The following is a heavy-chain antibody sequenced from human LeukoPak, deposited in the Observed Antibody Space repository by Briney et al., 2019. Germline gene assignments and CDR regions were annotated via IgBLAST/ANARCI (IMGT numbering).Heavy chain of an antibody. V-gene: IGHV3-21*01. J-gene: IGHJ4*02. D-gene: IGHD3-16*02. CDR3: ARGGEFLYDYVWGSYREFDY. CDR1: GFTFSSYS. Sequence: GGSLRLSCAASGFTFSSYSMNWVRQAPGKGLEWVSSISSSSSYIYYADSVKGRFTISRDNAKNSLYLQMNSLRAEDTAVYYCARGGEFLYDYVWGSYREFDYWGQGTLVTVSS. CDR2: ISSSSSYI.